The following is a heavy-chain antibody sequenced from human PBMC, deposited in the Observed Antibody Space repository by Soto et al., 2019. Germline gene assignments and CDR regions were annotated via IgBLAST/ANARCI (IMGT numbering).Heavy chain of an antibody. CDR3: ASWTADSGYEPTVDY. J-gene: IGHJ4*02. D-gene: IGHD5-12*01. V-gene: IGHV4-34*01. CDR2: INHSGST. CDR1: GGSFSGYY. Sequence: SETLSLTCAVYGGSFSGYYWSWIRQPPGKGLEWIGEINHSGSTNYNPSLKSRVTISVDTSKNQFSLKLGSVTAADTAVYYCASWTADSGYEPTVDYWGQGTLVTVSS.